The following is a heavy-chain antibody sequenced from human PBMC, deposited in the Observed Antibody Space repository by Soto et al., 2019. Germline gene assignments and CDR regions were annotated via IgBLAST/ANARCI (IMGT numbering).Heavy chain of an antibody. CDR2: ISWNSGKI. J-gene: IGHJ6*02. D-gene: IGHD3-16*02. CDR3: AKDKSNEELSVYYYNGLDV. Sequence: EVQLVESGGGLVQPGRSLTLSCAASGFAFHDYAMHWVRQDPGKGLEWVSSISWNSGKIGYAGSVKGRFTISRDNAKNFVYLQMNSLRAEDTALYYCAKDKSNEELSVYYYNGLDVWGQGTTGIVSS. CDR1: GFAFHDYA. V-gene: IGHV3-9*01.